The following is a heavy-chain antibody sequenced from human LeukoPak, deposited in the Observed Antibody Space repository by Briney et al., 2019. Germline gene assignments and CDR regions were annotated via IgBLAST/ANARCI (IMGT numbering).Heavy chain of an antibody. Sequence: PSETLSLTCTVSGVSISSASYYWSWIRQPPGKGLEWIGYMYYRGNTNYNPSLKSRVTISVDTSKNQFSLKLSSVTAADTTVYYCATGVHGIAAAGDYYFDYWGQGTLVTVSS. D-gene: IGHD6-13*01. J-gene: IGHJ4*02. V-gene: IGHV4-61*01. CDR2: MYYRGNT. CDR1: GVSISSASYY. CDR3: ATGVHGIAAAGDYYFDY.